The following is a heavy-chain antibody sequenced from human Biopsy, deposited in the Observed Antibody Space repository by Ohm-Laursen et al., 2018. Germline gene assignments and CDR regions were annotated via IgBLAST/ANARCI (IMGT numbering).Heavy chain of an antibody. V-gene: IGHV4-59*02. CDR1: GDSVTKYY. CDR3: AREAIGVATAFDI. Sequence: PSETLSLTCPVSGDSVTKYYWSWIRQPPGKGLEWIGHIYYSVMTNYNPSLQSRVSISVDTSRNQVSLTLSSVTAADTAVYYCAREAIGVATAFDIWGQGTMVTVSS. J-gene: IGHJ3*02. CDR2: IYYSVMT. D-gene: IGHD5-12*01.